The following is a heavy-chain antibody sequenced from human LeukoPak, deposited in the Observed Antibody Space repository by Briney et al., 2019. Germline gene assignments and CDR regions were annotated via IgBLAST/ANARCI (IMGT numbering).Heavy chain of an antibody. CDR1: GYSISSGYY. CDR3: ARGYYDSSGAFDY. J-gene: IGHJ4*02. V-gene: IGHV4-38-2*01. D-gene: IGHD3-22*01. Sequence: SVTLSLTCAVSGYSISSGYYWGWIRSPPGKGLEWIGSIYHSGSTYYNPSLKRRVTISVDTYKNQFSLKLSSVTAADTAVYYCARGYYDSSGAFDYWGQGTLVTVSS. CDR2: IYHSGST.